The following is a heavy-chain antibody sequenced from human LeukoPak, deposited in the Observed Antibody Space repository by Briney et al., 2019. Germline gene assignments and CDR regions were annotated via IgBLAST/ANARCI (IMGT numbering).Heavy chain of an antibody. J-gene: IGHJ4*02. V-gene: IGHV3-30*04. CDR3: AKEEIWFGELLTN. D-gene: IGHD3-10*01. CDR2: ISYDGSNK. Sequence: GGSLRLSCAASGFTFSSYAMHWVRQAPGKGLEWVAVISYDGSNKYYADSVKGRFTISRDNSKNTLYLQMNSLRAEDTAVYYCAKEEIWFGELLTNWGQGTLVTVSS. CDR1: GFTFSSYA.